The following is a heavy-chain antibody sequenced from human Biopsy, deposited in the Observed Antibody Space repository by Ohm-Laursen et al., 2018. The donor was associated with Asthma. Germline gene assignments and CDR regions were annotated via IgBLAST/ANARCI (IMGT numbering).Heavy chain of an antibody. J-gene: IGHJ6*02. Sequence: SDTLSLTCCMYGLSSSAYYWTWIRQTPGKGLEWIGESDHRGNTNTNATLKSRVTISKAKSANEFSLKMKSVTAADTAIYYCAGGPEWSGLDIWGQGTTVTVSS. CDR1: GLSSSAYY. D-gene: IGHD3-3*01. V-gene: IGHV4-34*01. CDR2: SDHRGNT. CDR3: AGGPEWSGLDI.